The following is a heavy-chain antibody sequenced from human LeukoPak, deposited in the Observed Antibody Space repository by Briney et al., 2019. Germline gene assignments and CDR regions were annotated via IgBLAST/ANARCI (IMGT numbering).Heavy chain of an antibody. Sequence: SETLSLTCAVYGGSFSGYYWSWIRQPPGKGLEWIGEIHHSGSTNYNPSLKSRVTISVDTSKNQFSLKLSSVTAADTAVYYCARLEFWSGYYLDYWGQGTLVTVSS. CDR1: GGSFSGYY. V-gene: IGHV4-34*01. CDR2: IHHSGST. CDR3: ARLEFWSGYYLDY. D-gene: IGHD3-3*01. J-gene: IGHJ4*02.